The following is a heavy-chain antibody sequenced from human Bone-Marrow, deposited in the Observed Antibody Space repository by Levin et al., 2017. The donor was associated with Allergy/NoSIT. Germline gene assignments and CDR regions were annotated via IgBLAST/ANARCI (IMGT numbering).Heavy chain of an antibody. J-gene: IGHJ4*02. V-gene: IGHV3-21*06. CDR1: GFTFSSYS. D-gene: IGHD6-6*01. CDR2: ISSGSRYI. CDR3: ARDFEGQLNS. Sequence: GESLKISCAASGFTFSSYSMNWVRQAPGKGLEWVSSISSGSRYIYYADSVKGRFTVSRDDARNSLYLQMNSLRAKDTALYYCARDFEGQLNSWGQGTLVTVSA.